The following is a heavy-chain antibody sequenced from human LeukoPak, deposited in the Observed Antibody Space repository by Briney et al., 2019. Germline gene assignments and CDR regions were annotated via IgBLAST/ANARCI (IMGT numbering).Heavy chain of an antibody. CDR1: GFTFSDYY. V-gene: IGHV3-11*01. Sequence: PGGSLRLSCAASGFTFSDYYMSWIRQAPVKGLEWVSYISSSGSTIYYADSVKGRFTISRDNAKNSLYLQMNSLRAEDTAVYYCARDRSHIVVVDYYGMDVWGQGTTVTVSS. CDR2: ISSSGSTI. D-gene: IGHD2-2*01. J-gene: IGHJ6*02. CDR3: ARDRSHIVVVDYYGMDV.